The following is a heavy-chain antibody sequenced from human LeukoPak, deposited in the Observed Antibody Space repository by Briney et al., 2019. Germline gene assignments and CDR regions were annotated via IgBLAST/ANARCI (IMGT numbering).Heavy chain of an antibody. Sequence: PAETLSLTCTVSGGSISSSSYYWGWIRQPPGKGXXXXXXXYYSGSTYYNPSLKXXVTISVDTSKKQFSLKLSSVTAADTAVYYXASELQWLATPNYFDYWGQGTLVTVSS. CDR2: XYYSGST. CDR3: ASELQWLATPNYFDY. D-gene: IGHD6-19*01. J-gene: IGHJ4*02. CDR1: GGSISSSSYY. V-gene: IGHV4-39*02.